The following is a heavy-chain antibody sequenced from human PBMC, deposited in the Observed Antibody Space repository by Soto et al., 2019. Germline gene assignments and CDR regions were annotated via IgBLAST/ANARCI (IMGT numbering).Heavy chain of an antibody. V-gene: IGHV1-69*08. J-gene: IGHJ6*03. CDR1: GGRFTSYI. Sequence: QVQLVQSGAEVKKPGSSVKVSCEASGGRFTSYIFTWVRQAPGQGLEWMGRSIPIQGTADYALKFQDRVTMTADKSTNTVHMEMRSLRPDDTAVYYCAKSLVFVDHGYMDVWGKGTTGTVSS. D-gene: IGHD2-21*01. CDR2: SIPIQGTA. CDR3: AKSLVFVDHGYMDV.